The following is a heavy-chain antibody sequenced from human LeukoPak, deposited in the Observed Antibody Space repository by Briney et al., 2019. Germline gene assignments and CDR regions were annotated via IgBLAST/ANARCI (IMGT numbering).Heavy chain of an antibody. CDR1: GYTFTSYY. CDR3: ARVPLRYYYDSSGSLDY. J-gene: IGHJ4*02. D-gene: IGHD3-22*01. Sequence: ASVKVSCKASGYTFTSYYMHWVRQAPGQGLEWMGIINPSGGSTSYAQKFQGRVTMTRDTSTSTIYMELSSLRSEDTAVYYCARVPLRYYYDSSGSLDYWGQGTLVTVSS. V-gene: IGHV1-46*01. CDR2: INPSGGST.